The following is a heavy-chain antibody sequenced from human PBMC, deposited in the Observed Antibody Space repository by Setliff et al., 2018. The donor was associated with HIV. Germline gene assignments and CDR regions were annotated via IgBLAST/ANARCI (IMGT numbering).Heavy chain of an antibody. J-gene: IGHJ5*02. CDR2: IRTKPYGGTT. CDR1: GFTFSSYM. V-gene: IGHV3-15*01. CDR3: TSRS. Sequence: GGSLRLSCAASGFTFSSYMMNWVRQAPGKGLEWVGFIRTKPYGGTTEYAASVKGRFTISRDDSKNTVYLQMNSLKTEDTAVYYCTSRSWGQGTLVTVSS.